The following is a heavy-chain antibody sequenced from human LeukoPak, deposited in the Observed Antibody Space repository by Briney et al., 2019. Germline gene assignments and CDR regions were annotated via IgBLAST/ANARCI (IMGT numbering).Heavy chain of an antibody. D-gene: IGHD3-22*01. CDR3: ARASYYYDSSGPDDDY. CDR1: GFTFSSYA. J-gene: IGHJ4*02. Sequence: GSLRLSCAASGFTFSSYAMSWVRQAPGKGLEWIGEINHSGSTNYNPSLKSRVTISVDTSKNQFSLKLSSVTAADTAVYYCARASYYYDSSGPDDDYWGQGTLVTVSS. V-gene: IGHV4-34*01. CDR2: INHSGST.